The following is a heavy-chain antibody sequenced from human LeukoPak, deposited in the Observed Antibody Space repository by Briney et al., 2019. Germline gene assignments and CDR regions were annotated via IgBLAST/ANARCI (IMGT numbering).Heavy chain of an antibody. V-gene: IGHV3-53*01. D-gene: IGHD3-22*01. CDR2: IYSGGST. Sequence: PGGSLRLSCAASGFTVSSNYMSWVRQAPGKGLEWVSVIYSGGSTYYADSVKGRFTISRGNSKNTLYLQMNSLRAEDTAVYYCARVGYDSSGYYRYVYYYYYYMDVWGKGTTVTISS. J-gene: IGHJ6*03. CDR1: GFTVSSNY. CDR3: ARVGYDSSGYYRYVYYYYYYMDV.